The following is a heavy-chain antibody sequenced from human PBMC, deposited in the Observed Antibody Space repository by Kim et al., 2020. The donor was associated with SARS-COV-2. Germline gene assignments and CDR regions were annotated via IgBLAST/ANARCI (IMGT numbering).Heavy chain of an antibody. CDR3: ARSRGDYYGSAAGY. D-gene: IGHD3-10*01. Sequence: ASVKVSCKASGYAFTSYDINWVRKATGQGLEWVGWMNPNSGNTGYAQKFQGRVTMTRNTAISTAYLELSSLRSEDTAVYYCARSRGDYYGSAAGYWGQGTLVTVSS. J-gene: IGHJ4*02. V-gene: IGHV1-8*01. CDR2: MNPNSGNT. CDR1: GYAFTSYD.